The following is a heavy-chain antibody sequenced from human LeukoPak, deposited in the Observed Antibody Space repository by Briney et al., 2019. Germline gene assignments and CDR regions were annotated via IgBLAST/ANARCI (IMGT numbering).Heavy chain of an antibody. D-gene: IGHD3-22*01. CDR1: GFTFSSYA. J-gene: IGHJ4*02. CDR2: ISSGSGTI. Sequence: PGGSLRLSCAASGFTFSSYAMSWVRQAPGKGLEWISYISSGSGTIYYADSVKGRFTISRDNAKDSLFLQMNSLRAEDTAIYYCARAQWLAIDYWGQGTLVTVSS. CDR3: ARAQWLAIDY. V-gene: IGHV3-48*04.